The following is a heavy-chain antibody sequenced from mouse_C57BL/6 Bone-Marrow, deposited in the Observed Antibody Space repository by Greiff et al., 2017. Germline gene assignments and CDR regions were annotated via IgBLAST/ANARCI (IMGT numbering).Heavy chain of an antibody. J-gene: IGHJ2*01. CDR1: GYTFTSYW. CDR2: IYPGSGST. D-gene: IGHD2-5*01. V-gene: IGHV1-55*01. CDR3: VRLGVTDYLED. Sequence: QVQLQQPGAELVKPGASVKISCKASGYTFTSYWITWVKQRPGQGLEWIGDIYPGSGSTNYNEKFKSKATLTVDKSSSTAYMQLSSLTSEDSAVYYGVRLGVTDYLEDGGQGTTLTVSS.